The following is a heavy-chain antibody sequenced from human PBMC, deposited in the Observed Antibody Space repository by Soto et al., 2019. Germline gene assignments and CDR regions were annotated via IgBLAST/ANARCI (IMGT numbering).Heavy chain of an antibody. CDR3: ARRERAAGTDWWFGP. Sequence: QLQLQESGPGLVKPSETLSLTCTVSGGSISSSSFHWGWIRQPPGKGLEWIGSIYYSGSTYYSPSLTSRGTVSLATPEAQCPLKRGSVTAAGTAVYYWARRERAAGTDWWFGPWGQGALVTVSS. CDR1: GGSISSSSFH. J-gene: IGHJ5*02. CDR2: IYYSGST. V-gene: IGHV4-39*01. D-gene: IGHD6-19*01.